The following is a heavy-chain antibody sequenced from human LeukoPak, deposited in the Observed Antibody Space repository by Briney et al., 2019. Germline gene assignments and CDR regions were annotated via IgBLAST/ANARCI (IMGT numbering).Heavy chain of an antibody. D-gene: IGHD6-13*01. V-gene: IGHV3-30*01. CDR3: ARGVSTWYRIDY. CDR2: LSYDGSIK. CDR1: GFPFSSYS. Sequence: GGSLRLSCVASGFPFSSYSFHWVRQAPGKGLEGVALLSYDGSIKHYADSVKGRFTLSRDNSKSSVYLQMDSLKADDTAVYYCARGVSTWYRIDYWGQGTLVTVPS. J-gene: IGHJ4*02.